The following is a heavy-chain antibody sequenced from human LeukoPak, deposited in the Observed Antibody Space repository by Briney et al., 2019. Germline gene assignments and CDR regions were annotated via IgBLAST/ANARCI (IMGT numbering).Heavy chain of an antibody. CDR1: GFNFNGSA. D-gene: IGHD6-13*01. CDR3: AGLGIAASGKDY. CDR2: IRSKANSYAT. V-gene: IGHV3-73*01. J-gene: IGHJ4*02. Sequence: GGSLRLSCAASGFNFNGSAMHWVRQASGKGLEWVGRIRSKANSYATAYAASVEGRFTISRDDSRNTAYLQMNSLRTEDTAVYYCAGLGIAASGKDYWGQGTLVTVSS.